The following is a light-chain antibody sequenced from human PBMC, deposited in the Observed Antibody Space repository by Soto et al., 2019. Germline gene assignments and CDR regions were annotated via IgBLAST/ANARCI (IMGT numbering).Light chain of an antibody. CDR3: AARHDRLTARYV. Sequence: QSVLTQPPSASGTPGQRVTISCSGSSSNIGSNTVNWYQQLPGTAPKLLIYSNNQRPSGVPDRFSGSKSGTSASLAISGLQSEDEADYYCAARHDRLTARYVFGTGTKATVL. CDR2: SNN. CDR1: SSNIGSNT. V-gene: IGLV1-44*01. J-gene: IGLJ1*01.